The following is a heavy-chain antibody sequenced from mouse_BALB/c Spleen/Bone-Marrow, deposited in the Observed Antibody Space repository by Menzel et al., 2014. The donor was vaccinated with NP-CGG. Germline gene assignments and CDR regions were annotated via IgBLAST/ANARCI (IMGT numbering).Heavy chain of an antibody. CDR3: ARHNYDETWFVY. D-gene: IGHD2-4*01. CDR2: ISNGGGST. J-gene: IGHJ3*01. CDR1: GFTSSDYY. V-gene: IGHV5-12*02. Sequence: EVHLVESGGGLVQPGGSLKLSCATSGFTSSDYYMYWVRQTPEKRLEWVAYISNGGGSTYYPDTVKGRFTISRDNAKNTLYLQMSRLKSEDTAMYYCARHNYDETWFVYWGQGTLVTVSA.